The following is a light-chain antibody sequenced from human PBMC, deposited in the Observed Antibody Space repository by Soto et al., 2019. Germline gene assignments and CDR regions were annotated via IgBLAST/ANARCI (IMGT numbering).Light chain of an antibody. CDR2: EVT. CDR3: LSHTGSRTL. V-gene: IGLV2-14*01. Sequence: QSVLTQPASVSGSPGQSITISCTGASSDVGDYNYVSWYQEHPGQVPKLIIFEVTTRPSGVSDRFSGSRSGNTASLTISGLQADDEADYYCLSHTGSRTLFGGGTKVTVL. J-gene: IGLJ3*02. CDR1: SSDVGDYNY.